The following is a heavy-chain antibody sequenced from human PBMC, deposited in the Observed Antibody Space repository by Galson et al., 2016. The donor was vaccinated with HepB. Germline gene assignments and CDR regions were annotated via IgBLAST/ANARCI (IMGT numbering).Heavy chain of an antibody. V-gene: IGHV3-53*01. Sequence: SLRLSCAASGVTVSNNYMTWVRQTPGMGLEWVSVIYASGDKYYTDSVKGRFTISRDNSKNTLYLQMNNLRAEDTAVYYCARRGYNSGYLDSWGQGTLVTVSS. CDR2: IYASGDK. CDR1: GVTVSNNY. CDR3: ARRGYNSGYLDS. J-gene: IGHJ4*02. D-gene: IGHD5-18*01.